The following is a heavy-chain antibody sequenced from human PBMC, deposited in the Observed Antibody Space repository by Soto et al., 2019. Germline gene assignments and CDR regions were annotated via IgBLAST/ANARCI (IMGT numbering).Heavy chain of an antibody. CDR1: GYLISRGYY. J-gene: IGHJ4*02. CDR2: TDYSVGT. D-gene: IGHD3-22*01. Sequence: PLETLSLTCPVPGYLISRGYYWGWVRQTPGKVLELLWGTDYSVGTYKNPTLKSRVSASVDLSKNQFSLNLRSVTVADTAVYFCARDLSSGYDSYHFDYWGQGTLVTVSS. CDR3: ARDLSSGYDSYHFDY. V-gene: IGHV4-38-2*02.